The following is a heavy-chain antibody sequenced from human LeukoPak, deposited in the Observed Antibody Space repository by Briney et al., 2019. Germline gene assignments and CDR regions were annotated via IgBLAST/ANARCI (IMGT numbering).Heavy chain of an antibody. CDR2: ISSSSSTI. Sequence: GGSLRLSCAASGFTFSSYSMNWVRQAPGKGLEWVSYISSSSSTIYYADSVKGQFTISRDNAKNSLYLQMNSLRAEDTAVYYCARGGYYDSSGSPLGYFQHWGQGTLVTVSS. V-gene: IGHV3-48*04. CDR3: ARGGYYDSSGSPLGYFQH. J-gene: IGHJ1*01. CDR1: GFTFSSYS. D-gene: IGHD3-22*01.